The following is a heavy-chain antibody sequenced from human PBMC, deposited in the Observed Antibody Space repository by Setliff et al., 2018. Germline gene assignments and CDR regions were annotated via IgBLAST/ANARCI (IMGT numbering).Heavy chain of an antibody. CDR1: GASFSGSY. CDR2: SDHGGNT. CDR3: ARDPGFHSGTWCLGD. D-gene: IGHD2-8*01. V-gene: IGHV4-34*01. J-gene: IGHJ4*02. Sequence: PSETLSLTCAVYGASFSGSYCSWIRQSPGKGLEWIGESDHGGNTTIHPSLKSRLTMSVDTSKNQFSLKLTSVTAADTAVYYCARDPGFHSGTWCLGDWGQGIQVTVSS.